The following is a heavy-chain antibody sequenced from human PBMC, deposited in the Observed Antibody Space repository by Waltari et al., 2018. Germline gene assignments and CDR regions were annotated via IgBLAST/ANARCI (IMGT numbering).Heavy chain of an antibody. CDR3: ARDRDYGMDV. CDR1: GFTFSSYE. D-gene: IGHD3-10*01. J-gene: IGHJ6*02. Sequence: EVQLVESGGGLVQPGGSLRLSCAASGFTFSSYEMNRVRQAPGKGLEWVSYISSSGSTIYYADSVKGRFTISRDNAKNSLYLQMNSLRAEDTAVYYCARDRDYGMDVWGQGTTVTVSS. V-gene: IGHV3-48*03. CDR2: ISSSGSTI.